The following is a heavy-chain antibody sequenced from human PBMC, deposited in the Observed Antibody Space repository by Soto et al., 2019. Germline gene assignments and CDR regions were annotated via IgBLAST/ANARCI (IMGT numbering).Heavy chain of an antibody. Sequence: VQLVETGGGLIQPGGSLRLSCAASGFTVSSNYMSWVRQAPGKGLEWVSVIYSGGSTYYADSVKGRFTISRDDSKNTLYIQMNSLRAGGTAVFYCARGGGLYYDSCGYPAGFDYWGQGTLVTVSS. CDR1: GFTVSSNY. CDR2: IYSGGST. CDR3: ARGGGLYYDSCGYPAGFDY. V-gene: IGHV3-53*02. D-gene: IGHD3-22*01. J-gene: IGHJ4*02.